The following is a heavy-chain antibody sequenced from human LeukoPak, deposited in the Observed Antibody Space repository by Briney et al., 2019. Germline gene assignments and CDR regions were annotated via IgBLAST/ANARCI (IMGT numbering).Heavy chain of an antibody. CDR3: APKWNLDY. CDR1: GLTFSSYA. J-gene: IGHJ4*02. CDR2: ISASGGST. V-gene: IGHV3-23*01. D-gene: IGHD1-1*01. Sequence: GGSLRLSCVVSGLTFSSYAMSWVRQAPGKGLDWVSAISASGGSTYYADSVKGRFTISRDNSKNTVYLLLNSLRGEDTAIYYCAPKWNLDYWGQGSLVPVSS.